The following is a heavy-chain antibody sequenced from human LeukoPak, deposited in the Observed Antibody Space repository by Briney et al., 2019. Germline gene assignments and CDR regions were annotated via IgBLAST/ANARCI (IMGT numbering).Heavy chain of an antibody. V-gene: IGHV1-2*02. CDR2: INRNSGGT. J-gene: IGHJ4*02. D-gene: IGHD3-10*01. Sequence: ASVKVSCKASGYTFTGYYMHWVRQAPGQGLEWMGWINRNSGGTNYAQKFQGRVTMTRDTSISTAYMELSGLRSDDTAVYYCARGRYGLLWFGESRMVFDYWGQGTLVTVSS. CDR3: ARGRYGLLWFGESRMVFDY. CDR1: GYTFTGYY.